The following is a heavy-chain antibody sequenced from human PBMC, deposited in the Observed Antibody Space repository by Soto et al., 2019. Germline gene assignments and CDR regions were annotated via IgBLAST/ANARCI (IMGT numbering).Heavy chain of an antibody. Sequence: GGSLRLSCAASGFTFSSYAMSWVRQAPGKGLEWVSAISGSGGSTYYADSVKGRFTISRDNSKNTLYLQMSSLRAEDTAVYYCAKERKDIVVVVAAAFDYWGQGTLVTVSS. D-gene: IGHD2-15*01. CDR1: GFTFSSYA. CDR2: ISGSGGST. J-gene: IGHJ4*02. CDR3: AKERKDIVVVVAAAFDY. V-gene: IGHV3-23*01.